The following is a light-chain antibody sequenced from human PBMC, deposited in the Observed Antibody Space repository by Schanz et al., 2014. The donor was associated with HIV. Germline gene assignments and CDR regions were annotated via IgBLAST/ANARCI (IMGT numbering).Light chain of an antibody. J-gene: IGLJ3*02. Sequence: QSVLAQPLSVSGAPGQRVTISCTGSTSNIGTGYDVHWYLQLPGSAPKLLIYGNNNRPSGVPDRFSGSKSGTSASLAITGLQTDDEGDYFCGTWDHSLNSWVFGGGTKLTVL. CDR2: GNN. V-gene: IGLV1-40*01. CDR1: TSNIGTGYD. CDR3: GTWDHSLNSWV.